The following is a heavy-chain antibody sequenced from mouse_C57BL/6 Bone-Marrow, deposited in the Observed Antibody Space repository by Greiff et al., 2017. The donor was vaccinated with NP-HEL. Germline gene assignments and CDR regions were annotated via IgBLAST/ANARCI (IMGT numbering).Heavy chain of an antibody. CDR2: ISSGSSTI. CDR1: GFTFSDYG. D-gene: IGHD1-1*01. Sequence: DVHLVESGGGLVKPGGSLKLSCAASGFTFSDYGMHWVRQAPEKGLEWVAYISSGSSTIYYADTVKGRFTISRDNAKNTLFLQMTSLRSEDTDMYYCAPYYGTYWYFDVWGTGTTVTVSS. J-gene: IGHJ1*03. CDR3: APYYGTYWYFDV. V-gene: IGHV5-17*01.